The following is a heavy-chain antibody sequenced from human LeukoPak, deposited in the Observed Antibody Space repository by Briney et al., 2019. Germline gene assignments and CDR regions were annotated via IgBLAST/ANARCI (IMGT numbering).Heavy chain of an antibody. J-gene: IGHJ4*02. CDR2: ISSSSYI. D-gene: IGHD3-22*01. CDR1: GFTFSSYS. V-gene: IGHV3-21*01. Sequence: GGSLRLSCAASGFTFSSYSMNWVRQAPGKGLESVSSISSSSYIYYADSVKGRFTISRDNDKNSLYLQMNSLRAEDTAVYYCARDRGYYDSSGYTPIDYWGQGTLVTVSS. CDR3: ARDRGYYDSSGYTPIDY.